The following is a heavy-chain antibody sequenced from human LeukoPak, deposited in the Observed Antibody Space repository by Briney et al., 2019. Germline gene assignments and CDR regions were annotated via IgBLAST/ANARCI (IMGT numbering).Heavy chain of an antibody. CDR1: GDSVSSNRAA. D-gene: IGHD3-22*01. V-gene: IGHV6-1*01. Sequence: SQTLSLTCAISGDSVSSNRAAWNWIRQSPSRGLEWLGRTYYRSKWYNDYAVSVKSRITINPDTSKNQFSLQLNSVTPEDTAVYYCARAQNVYDSSGYYSDFDYWGQGTLVTVSS. J-gene: IGHJ4*02. CDR3: ARAQNVYDSSGYYSDFDY. CDR2: TYYRSKWYN.